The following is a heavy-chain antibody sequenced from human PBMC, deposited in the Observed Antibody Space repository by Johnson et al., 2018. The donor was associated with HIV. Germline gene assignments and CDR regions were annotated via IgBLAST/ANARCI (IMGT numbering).Heavy chain of an antibody. CDR2: ISWNSGSI. V-gene: IGHV3-20*04. J-gene: IGHJ3*02. D-gene: IGHD1-26*01. CDR1: GFTFDDYG. CDR3: ARDRDSIVGVPYAFDI. Sequence: VQLVESGGGVVRPGGSLRLSCAASGFTFDDYGMSWVRQAPGKGLEWVSGISWNSGSIGYADSVKGRFTISRDNAKNSLYLQMNSLRAEDTAVYYFARDRDSIVGVPYAFDIWGQGTMVTVSS.